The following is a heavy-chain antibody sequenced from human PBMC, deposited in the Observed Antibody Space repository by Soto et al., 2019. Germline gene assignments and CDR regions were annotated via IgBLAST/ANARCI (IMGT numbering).Heavy chain of an antibody. V-gene: IGHV4-39*07. D-gene: IGHD5-12*01. Sequence: SETLSLTCTVSGGSISSSSYYWGWIRQPPGKGLEWIGSIYYSGSTYYNPSLKSRVTISVDTSKNQFSLKLSSVTAADTAVYCCARWSYSGYDWYFDLWGRGTLVTVSS. J-gene: IGHJ2*01. CDR2: IYYSGST. CDR3: ARWSYSGYDWYFDL. CDR1: GGSISSSSYY.